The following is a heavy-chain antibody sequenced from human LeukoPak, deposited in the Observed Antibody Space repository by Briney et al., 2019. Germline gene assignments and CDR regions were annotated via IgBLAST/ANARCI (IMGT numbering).Heavy chain of an antibody. D-gene: IGHD2-2*01. V-gene: IGHV1-69*05. CDR3: AIVVVPAASWFDP. CDR2: IIPIFGTA. J-gene: IGHJ5*02. CDR1: GGTFSSYA. Sequence: GASVKVSCKASGGTFSSYAISWVRQAPGQGLEWMGGIIPIFGTANYAQKFQGRVTITTDESTSTAYMELSSLRSEDTAVYYCAIVVVPAASWFDPWGRGTLVTVSS.